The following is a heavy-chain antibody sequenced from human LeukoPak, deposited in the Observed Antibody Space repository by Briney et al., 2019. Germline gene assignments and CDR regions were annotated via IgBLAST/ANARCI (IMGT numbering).Heavy chain of an antibody. CDR1: GFTFSSYA. Sequence: GGSLRLSCAASGFTFSSYAMHWVRQAPGKGLEWVAVISYDGSNKYYADSVKGRFTISRDNSKNTLYLQMNSLRAEDTAVYYCAAGTYGGNLDYWGQGTLVTVSS. CDR3: AAGTYGGNLDY. D-gene: IGHD4-23*01. CDR2: ISYDGSNK. J-gene: IGHJ4*02. V-gene: IGHV3-30*04.